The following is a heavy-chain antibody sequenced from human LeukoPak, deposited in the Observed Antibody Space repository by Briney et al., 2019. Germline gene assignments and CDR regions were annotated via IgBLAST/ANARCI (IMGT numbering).Heavy chain of an antibody. CDR3: ARISQRSFDP. D-gene: IGHD2-15*01. CDR2: ISSNGGST. V-gene: IGHV3-64*04. J-gene: IGHJ5*02. Sequence: GGSLRLSCSASGFTFSSYAMHWVRQAPGKGLEYVSAISSNGGSTYYADSVKGRFTISRDNAKNSLYLQMNSLRAEDTAVYYCARISQRSFDPCGQGTLVTVSS. CDR1: GFTFSSYA.